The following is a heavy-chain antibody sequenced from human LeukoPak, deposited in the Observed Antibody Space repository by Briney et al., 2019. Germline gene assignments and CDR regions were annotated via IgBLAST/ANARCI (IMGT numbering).Heavy chain of an antibody. Sequence: QTGGSLRLSCAASGFTVSSNYMSWVRQAPGKGLEWVSIIYSGGSTNYADSVKGRFTISRDNSKNTLYLQMNSLRAEDTAVYYCARGDDFHYWGQGTLVTVSS. CDR3: ARGDDFHY. CDR2: IYSGGST. J-gene: IGHJ4*02. CDR1: GFTVSSNY. V-gene: IGHV3-66*02. D-gene: IGHD3-3*01.